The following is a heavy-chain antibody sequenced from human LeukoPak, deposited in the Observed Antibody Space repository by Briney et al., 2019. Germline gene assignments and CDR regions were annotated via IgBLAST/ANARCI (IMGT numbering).Heavy chain of an antibody. Sequence: VASVKVSCKASGYTFTSYYMHWVRQAPGQGLEWMGIINPSGGSTSYAQKFQGRVTMTRVMSTSTVYMELSSLRSEDTAVYYCAREFSGSYAHDYWGQGTLVTVSS. D-gene: IGHD1-26*01. CDR3: AREFSGSYAHDY. CDR2: INPSGGST. CDR1: GYTFTSYY. J-gene: IGHJ4*02. V-gene: IGHV1-46*01.